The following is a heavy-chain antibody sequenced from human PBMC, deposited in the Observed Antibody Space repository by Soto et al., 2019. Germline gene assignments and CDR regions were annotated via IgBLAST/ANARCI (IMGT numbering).Heavy chain of an antibody. CDR1: GYSFTTYC. J-gene: IGHJ4*02. V-gene: IGHV5-51*01. D-gene: IGHD2-8*01. Sequence: PGESLKISCQGSGYSFTTYCTGWVRQMPGKGLEWMGIVYPGDSDTRYSPSFQGQVTMSADRFINTVYLQWSSLRASDTATYYCARQYCTPASCAFDYWGQGTLVTVSS. CDR2: VYPGDSDT. CDR3: ARQYCTPASCAFDY.